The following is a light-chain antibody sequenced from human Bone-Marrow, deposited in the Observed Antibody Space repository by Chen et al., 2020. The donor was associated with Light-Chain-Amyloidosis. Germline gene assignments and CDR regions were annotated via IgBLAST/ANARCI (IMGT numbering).Light chain of an antibody. CDR3: QSYDSSLSGSV. CDR1: DSNIGAGYD. Sequence: QSVLTPPPSVSAAPGQRVSISCTGTDSNIGAGYDVHWYQQLPGRAPNLLMQGNNKRPSGVPDRFSASKSGTSASLAITGLQSDDEADYYCQSYDSSLSGSVFGTGTKVTVL. CDR2: GNN. J-gene: IGLJ1*01. V-gene: IGLV1-40*01.